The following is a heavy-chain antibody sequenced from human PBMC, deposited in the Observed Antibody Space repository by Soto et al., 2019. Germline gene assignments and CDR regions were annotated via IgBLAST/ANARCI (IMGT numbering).Heavy chain of an antibody. CDR1: GFTFSSYG. CDR3: ARVGSSRADFWSGYYPAPYYYYYGMDV. J-gene: IGHJ6*02. D-gene: IGHD3-3*01. V-gene: IGHV3-30*03. Sequence: QVQLVESGGGVVQPGRSLRLSCAASGFTFSSYGMHWVRQAPGKGLEWVAVISYDGSNKYYADSVKGRFTISRDNSKNTLNLQMNSLRAEDTAVYYCARVGSSRADFWSGYYPAPYYYYYGMDVLGQGTTVTVSS. CDR2: ISYDGSNK.